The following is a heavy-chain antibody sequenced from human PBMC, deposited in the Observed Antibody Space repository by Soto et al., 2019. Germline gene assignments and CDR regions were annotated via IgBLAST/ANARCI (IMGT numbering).Heavy chain of an antibody. D-gene: IGHD3-22*01. CDR1: GGSVTTYG. V-gene: IGHV3-23*01. CDR3: TKSWLFEKNWFDP. Sequence: GGTLRLSCAASGGSVTTYGMSWVRQAPRKLLYSVSDISTTGPYTSPPDSVKGPFTISRYNSKNSLYLQMTSLRDDDTAVYFCTKSWLFEKNWFDPWGQGTLVTVSS. CDR2: ISTTGPYT. J-gene: IGHJ5*02.